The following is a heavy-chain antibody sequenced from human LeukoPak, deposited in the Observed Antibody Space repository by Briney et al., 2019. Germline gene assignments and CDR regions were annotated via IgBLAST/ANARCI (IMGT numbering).Heavy chain of an antibody. J-gene: IGHJ6*02. Sequence: ASVKVSCKASGYTFTGYYMHWVRQAPGQGLEWMAILNPSGGSSNYAQKFQGRATLTRATSTGTVYMELSSLRSEDTAVFYCASVYKHGMDVWGQGTTVIVSS. CDR1: GYTFTGYY. D-gene: IGHD5-24*01. V-gene: IGHV1-46*01. CDR3: ASVYKHGMDV. CDR2: LNPSGGSS.